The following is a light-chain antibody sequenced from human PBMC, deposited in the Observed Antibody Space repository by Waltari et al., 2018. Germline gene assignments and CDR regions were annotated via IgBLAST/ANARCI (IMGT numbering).Light chain of an antibody. CDR2: KTS. CDR3: QQYNSYSLLT. CDR1: QIISSW. J-gene: IGKJ4*01. Sequence: DIQMTQSPSNLSASVGDRVTITCRASQIISSWLAWYQQKPGKAPKLLIYKTSSLGSGVPARFSGSGSGTEFTLIITSLQPDDFATYYCQQYNSYSLLTFGGGTKVEIK. V-gene: IGKV1-5*03.